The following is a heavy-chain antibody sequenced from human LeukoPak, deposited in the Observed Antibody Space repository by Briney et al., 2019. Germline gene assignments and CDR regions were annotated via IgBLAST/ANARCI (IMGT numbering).Heavy chain of an antibody. CDR1: GGSISSYY. Sequence: PSETLSLTCTVSGGSISSYYWSWIRQPPGKGLEWIGYIYTSGSTNYNPSLKSRVTISVDTSKNQFSLKLSSVTAADTAVYYCARHGGQWELLGYYFDYWGQGTLVTVPS. CDR3: ARHGGQWELLGYYFDY. CDR2: IYTSGST. J-gene: IGHJ4*02. D-gene: IGHD1-26*01. V-gene: IGHV4-4*09.